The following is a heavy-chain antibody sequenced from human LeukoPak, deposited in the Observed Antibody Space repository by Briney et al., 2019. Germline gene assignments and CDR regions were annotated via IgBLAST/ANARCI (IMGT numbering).Heavy chain of an antibody. CDR1: GFTFSSYG. Sequence: GGSLRLSCAASGFTFSSYGMHWVRQAPGKGLEWVAFIRYDGSNKYYADSVKGRFTISRDNSKNTLYLQKNSLRAEDTAVYYCAKDQGFGVVIAYYFDYWGQGTLVTVSS. CDR3: AKDQGFGVVIAYYFDY. J-gene: IGHJ4*02. D-gene: IGHD3-3*01. V-gene: IGHV3-30*02. CDR2: IRYDGSNK.